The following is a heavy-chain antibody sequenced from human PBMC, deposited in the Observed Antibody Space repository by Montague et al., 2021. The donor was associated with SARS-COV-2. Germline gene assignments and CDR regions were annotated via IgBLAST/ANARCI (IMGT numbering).Heavy chain of an antibody. CDR1: GGSISSGGYY. V-gene: IGHV4-31*03. D-gene: IGHD3-22*01. CDR2: IYHTGST. J-gene: IGHJ3*02. Sequence: TLSLTCTVSGGSISSGGYYWSWIRRHPGKGLEWIGYIYHTGSTHYXXXLKSRVTISKETSKNHFSLNLSSVTAADSAVYYCARDSGYYDSSGYSYDAFDIWGQGTKVTVSS. CDR3: ARDSGYYDSSGYSYDAFDI.